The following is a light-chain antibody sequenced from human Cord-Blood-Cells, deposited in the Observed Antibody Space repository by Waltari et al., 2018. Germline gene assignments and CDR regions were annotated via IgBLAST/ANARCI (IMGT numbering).Light chain of an antibody. V-gene: IGLV2-14*03. J-gene: IGLJ3*02. Sequence: QSALTQPASVSGSPGQSLTISCTGTSSDVGGYNYVSWYQQHPGKAPKLMIYDGSNRPSGVANRFSCSKSGNTASLTISGLQAEDEADYYCSSYTSSSTWVFGGGTKLTVL. CDR1: SSDVGGYNY. CDR2: DGS. CDR3: SSYTSSSTWV.